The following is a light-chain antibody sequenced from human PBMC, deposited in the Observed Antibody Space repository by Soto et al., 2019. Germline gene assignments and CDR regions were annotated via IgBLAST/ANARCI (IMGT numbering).Light chain of an antibody. Sequence: QSALTQPPSASGSPGQSVTISCTGTSSDVGGYNYVCWYQQHPGKAPKLMISEVSKRPSGVPDRFSGSKSGNTASLSVSGLQAEDEADYYCSSYAGSNNRWVFGGGTKVTVL. V-gene: IGLV2-8*01. J-gene: IGLJ3*02. CDR1: SSDVGGYNY. CDR2: EVS. CDR3: SSYAGSNNRWV.